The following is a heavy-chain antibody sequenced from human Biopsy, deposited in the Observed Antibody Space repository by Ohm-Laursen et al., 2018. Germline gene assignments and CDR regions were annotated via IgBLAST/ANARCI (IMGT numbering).Heavy chain of an antibody. CDR2: IYYSGNT. V-gene: IGHV4-39*07. CDR1: GGSISDSTYH. CDR3: ARDDAVTVIRGLYY. J-gene: IGHJ4*02. Sequence: GTLSLTCTVSGGSISDSTYHWGWIRQSPGKGLEWIGNIYYSGNTDYSPSLKSRVTISVDTSKNQFSLRLNSVTAADTAVYYCARDDAVTVIRGLYYWGQGALVTVSS. D-gene: IGHD2-21*02.